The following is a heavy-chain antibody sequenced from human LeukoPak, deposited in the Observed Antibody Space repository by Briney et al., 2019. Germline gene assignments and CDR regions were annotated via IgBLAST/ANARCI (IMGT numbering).Heavy chain of an antibody. J-gene: IGHJ4*02. CDR2: IYYSGST. V-gene: IGHV4-59*01. Sequence: PEALSLTCTVSGGSISSYYWSWIRQPPGKGLEWIGYIYYSGSTNYNPSLKSRVTISVDTSKNQFSLRLSSVTAADTAVYYCARITGGYSSSLWGQGTLVTVSS. CDR1: GGSISSYY. CDR3: ARITGGYSSSL. D-gene: IGHD6-6*01.